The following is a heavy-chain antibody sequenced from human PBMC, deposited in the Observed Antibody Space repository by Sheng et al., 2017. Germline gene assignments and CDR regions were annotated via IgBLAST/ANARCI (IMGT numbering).Heavy chain of an antibody. V-gene: IGHV3-30*07. J-gene: IGHJ4*02. CDR3: ARGPPGSRLQSFIPLGY. CDR1: GFTFSSYA. Sequence: QVRLVESGGGVVQPGGSLRLSCTSGGFTFSSYAIHCVRQAPGKGLEWVALISYDGNDKYYADSVKGRFTISRDNSKNTLYLQMNSLRVEETAMYYCARGPPGSRLQSFIPLGYWGRGTLVSVFS. D-gene: IGHD7-27*01. CDR2: ISYDGNDK.